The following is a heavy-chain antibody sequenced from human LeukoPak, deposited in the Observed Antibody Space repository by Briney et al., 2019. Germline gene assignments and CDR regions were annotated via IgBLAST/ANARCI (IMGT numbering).Heavy chain of an antibody. Sequence: GGSLRLSCAASGFTFSNYAMHWVRQAPGKGLEWVAVISYDGSNKYYIDSVKGRFTISRDNSKNTLYLQMNSLRAEDTAVYYCAREGVILYNYDSSGQYYRGSYWGLGTLVTVSS. CDR1: GFTFSNYA. CDR3: AREGVILYNYDSSGQYYRGSY. CDR2: ISYDGSNK. D-gene: IGHD3-22*01. J-gene: IGHJ4*02. V-gene: IGHV3-30-3*01.